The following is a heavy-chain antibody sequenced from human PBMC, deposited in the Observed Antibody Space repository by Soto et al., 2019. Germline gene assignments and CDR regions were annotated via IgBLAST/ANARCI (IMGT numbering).Heavy chain of an antibody. CDR3: ARDRMFDY. CDR2: IYYSGST. Sequence: PSETLSLTCTVSGGSISSYYWSWIRQPPGKGLEWIGFIYYSGSTNYNPSLKSRVTISVDTSKNQFSLKLSSVTAADTAVYYCARDRMFDYWGQGTRVTVSS. CDR1: GGSISSYY. J-gene: IGHJ4*02. V-gene: IGHV4-59*01.